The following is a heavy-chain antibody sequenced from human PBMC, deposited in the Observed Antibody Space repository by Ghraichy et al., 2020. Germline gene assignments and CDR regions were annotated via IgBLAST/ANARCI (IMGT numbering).Heavy chain of an antibody. CDR3: AHRGKYSSSPEFDY. Sequence: SGPTLVKPTQTLTLTCTFSGFSLSTSGVGVGWIRQPPGKALEWLALIYWDDDKRYSPSLKSRLTITKDTSKNQVVLTMTNMDPADTATYFCAHRGKYSSSPEFDYWGQGTLVTVSS. V-gene: IGHV2-5*02. CDR2: IYWDDDK. J-gene: IGHJ4*02. D-gene: IGHD6-13*01. CDR1: GFSLSTSGVG.